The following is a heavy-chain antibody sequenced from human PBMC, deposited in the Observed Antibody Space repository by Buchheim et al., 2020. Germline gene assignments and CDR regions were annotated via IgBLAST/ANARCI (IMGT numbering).Heavy chain of an antibody. CDR2: INHSGST. CDR3: ARGPTTVTTYYYYMDV. CDR1: GGSFSGYY. V-gene: IGHV4-34*01. D-gene: IGHD4-11*01. J-gene: IGHJ6*03. Sequence: QVQLQQWGAGLLKPSETLSLTCAVYGGSFSGYYWSWIRQPPGKGLEWIGEINHSGSTNYNPSLKSRVTISVDTSKNQFSLKLSSVSAADTAVYYCARGPTTVTTYYYYMDVWGKGTT.